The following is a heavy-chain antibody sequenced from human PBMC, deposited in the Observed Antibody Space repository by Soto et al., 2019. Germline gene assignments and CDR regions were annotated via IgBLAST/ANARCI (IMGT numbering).Heavy chain of an antibody. V-gene: IGHV1-69*13. CDR2: IIPIFGTA. Sequence: ASVKVSCKASGGTFSSYAISWVRQAPGQGLEWMGGIIPIFGTANYAQKFQGRVTITADESTSTAYMELSSLRSEDTAVYYCARATFYDSSGSGDYWGQGTLVTVSS. J-gene: IGHJ4*02. CDR3: ARATFYDSSGSGDY. CDR1: GGTFSSYA. D-gene: IGHD3-22*01.